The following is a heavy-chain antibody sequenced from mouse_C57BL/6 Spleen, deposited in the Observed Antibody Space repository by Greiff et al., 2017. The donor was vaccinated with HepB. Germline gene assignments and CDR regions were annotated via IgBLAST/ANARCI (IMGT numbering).Heavy chain of an antibody. J-gene: IGHJ4*01. CDR3: ASQSNLAMDY. CDR1: GYTFTSYG. D-gene: IGHD6-1*01. CDR2: IYLGNGYT. V-gene: IGHV1-58*01. Sequence: EVQLQQSGAELVRPGSSVKMSCKTSGYTFTSYGINWVKQRPGQGLEWIGYIYLGNGYTEYNEKFKGKATLTSDTSSSTAYMQLSSLTSEDSAIYFCASQSNLAMDYWGQGTSVTVSS.